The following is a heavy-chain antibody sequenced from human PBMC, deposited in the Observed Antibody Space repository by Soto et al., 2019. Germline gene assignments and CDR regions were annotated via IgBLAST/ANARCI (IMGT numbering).Heavy chain of an antibody. D-gene: IGHD2-8*01. V-gene: IGHV3-23*01. Sequence: SSGSLRLSCAASGFTFSSYAVSWVRQAPGKGLEWVSAVSGSGGTSYYTDSVKGRFTISRDNSKNTLYLQMNSLRAEDTAVYYCAKAQAVYCTSGVCPSDYWGQGTLVTVSS. CDR2: VSGSGGTS. J-gene: IGHJ4*02. CDR1: GFTFSSYA. CDR3: AKAQAVYCTSGVCPSDY.